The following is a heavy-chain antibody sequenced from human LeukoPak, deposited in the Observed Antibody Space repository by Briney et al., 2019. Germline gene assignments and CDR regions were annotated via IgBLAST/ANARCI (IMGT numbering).Heavy chain of an antibody. J-gene: IGHJ3*02. CDR3: VRKKLGGPFDI. D-gene: IGHD4-23*01. CDR2: TWFGSKWYN. CDR1: GDSVSSNSAS. Sequence: SQTLSLTCAISGDSVSSNSASWHWIRQSPSRGLEWLGRTWFGSKWYNDSAVSVRSRMTVNPDTSKNQFSLQLNSVTPDDTAVYYCVRKKLGGPFDIWGQGTVVTVSS. V-gene: IGHV6-1*01.